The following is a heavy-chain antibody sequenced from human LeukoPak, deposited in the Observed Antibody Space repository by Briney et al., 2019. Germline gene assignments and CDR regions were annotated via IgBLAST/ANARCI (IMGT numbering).Heavy chain of an antibody. CDR2: ISSSSSYI. D-gene: IGHD3-16*02. CDR3: ARDLATRQRTGLYDS. Sequence: GGSLRLSCAASGFTFSSYSMNWVRQAPGKGLEWVSSISSSSSYIYYADSVKGRFTISRDNAKNSLYLQMNSLRAEDTAVYYCARDLATRQRTGLYDSWGQGALVTVSS. V-gene: IGHV3-21*01. CDR1: GFTFSSYS. J-gene: IGHJ4*02.